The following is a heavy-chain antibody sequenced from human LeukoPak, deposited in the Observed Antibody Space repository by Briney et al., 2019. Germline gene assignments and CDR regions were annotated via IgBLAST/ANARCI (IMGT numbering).Heavy chain of an antibody. Sequence: GESLKISCKGSGYSFTTYWIGWVRQMPGKGLESMVIISPVDSDTRYSPSLQGQVTISADKSTSTAYLRWRSLKASDTAMYYCARQLDDYSNLGAFDIWGQGTSVTVSS. CDR1: GYSFTTYW. J-gene: IGHJ3*02. V-gene: IGHV5-51*01. D-gene: IGHD4-11*01. CDR3: ARQLDDYSNLGAFDI. CDR2: ISPVDSDT.